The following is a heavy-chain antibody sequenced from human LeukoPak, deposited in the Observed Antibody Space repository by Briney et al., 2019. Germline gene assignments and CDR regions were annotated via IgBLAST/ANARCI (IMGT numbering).Heavy chain of an antibody. V-gene: IGHV3-30*18. CDR2: ISYDATNK. Sequence: GGSLRLSCAASGFTFSSYGMHWVRQAPGKGLEWVTVISYDATNKYYADFVKGRFTISRDNSKNTLYLQMNSLRAEDTAVYYCAKDPSVSFPYDILTGYYNDWGQGTLVTVSS. J-gene: IGHJ4*02. CDR1: GFTFSSYG. CDR3: AKDPSVSFPYDILTGYYND. D-gene: IGHD3-9*01.